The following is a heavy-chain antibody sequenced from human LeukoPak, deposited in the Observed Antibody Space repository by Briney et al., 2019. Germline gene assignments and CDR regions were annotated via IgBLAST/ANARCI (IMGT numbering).Heavy chain of an antibody. D-gene: IGHD7-27*01. CDR1: GGSFSGYY. CDR2: INHSGST. V-gene: IGHV4-34*01. CDR3: ASRGRTGGFDY. J-gene: IGHJ4*02. Sequence: SETLSLTCAVYGGSFSGYYWSWIRQPPGKGLEWIGEINHSGSTNYNPSLKSRVTISVDTSKNQFSLKLSSVTAADTAVYYCASRGRTGGFDYWGQGTLVTVSP.